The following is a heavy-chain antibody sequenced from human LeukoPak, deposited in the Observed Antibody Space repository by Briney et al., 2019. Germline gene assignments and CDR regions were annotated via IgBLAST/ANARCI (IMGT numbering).Heavy chain of an antibody. J-gene: IGHJ4*02. D-gene: IGHD7-27*01. CDR3: ARDYTGGWNDY. Sequence: QAGGSLRLSCAASGFPFSSYWMSWVRQAKGKGLECVAKIKEDGSEKHYVDSVKGRFTISRDNAKNSLYLQMNSLRAEDTAVYYCARDYTGGWNDYWGQGTLVTVSS. CDR1: GFPFSSYW. V-gene: IGHV3-7*01. CDR2: IKEDGSEK.